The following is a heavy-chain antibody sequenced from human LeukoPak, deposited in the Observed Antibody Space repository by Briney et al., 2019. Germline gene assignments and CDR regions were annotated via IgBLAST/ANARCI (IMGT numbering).Heavy chain of an antibody. V-gene: IGHV3-11*01. CDR3: AREAGCGGDCCPRYWYFDL. CDR2: ISSSGSTI. Sequence: PGGSLRLSCAASGFTFSDYYMSWIRQAPGKGLEWVSYISSSGSTIYYADSVKGRFTISRDNAKNSLYLQMNSLRAEDTAVYYCAREAGCGGDCCPRYWYFDLWGRGTLVTVSS. CDR1: GFTFSDYY. J-gene: IGHJ2*01. D-gene: IGHD2-21*02.